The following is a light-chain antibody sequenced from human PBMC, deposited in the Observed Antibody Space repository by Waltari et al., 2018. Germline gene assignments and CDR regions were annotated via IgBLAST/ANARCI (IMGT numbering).Light chain of an antibody. CDR3: LIWHSSAWV. Sequence: QAVLTQPSSLSASPGASASLPCTLRSDINARTYRRNWSQQKPGSPPQYLLKYKSDADKQQGSGVPSRFSGSKDASANAGILLISGLQSEDEADYYCLIWHSSAWVFGGGTKLTVL. J-gene: IGLJ3*02. CDR1: SDINARTYR. V-gene: IGLV5-45*03. CDR2: YKSDADK.